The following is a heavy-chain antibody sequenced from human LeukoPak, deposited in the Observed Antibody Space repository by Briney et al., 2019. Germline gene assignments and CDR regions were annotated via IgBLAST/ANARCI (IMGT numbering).Heavy chain of an antibody. J-gene: IGHJ6*02. D-gene: IGHD6-13*01. V-gene: IGHV3-7*01. CDR3: AKDQGYSSSWYEALGYGMDV. Sequence: GGSLRLSCAASGFTFSSYWMSWVRQAPGKGLEWVANIKQDGSEKYYVDSVKGRFTISRDNAKNSLYLQMNSLRAEDTAVYYCAKDQGYSSSWYEALGYGMDVWGQGTTVTVSS. CDR2: IKQDGSEK. CDR1: GFTFSSYW.